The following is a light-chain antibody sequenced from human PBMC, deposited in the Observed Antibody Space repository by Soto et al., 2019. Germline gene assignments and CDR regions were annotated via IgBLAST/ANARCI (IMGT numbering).Light chain of an antibody. J-gene: IGKJ4*01. CDR3: QQALSFPLT. Sequence: IQMTQSPSAVSASVGDTVTITCRASQGIRSWLAWYQQKPGTAPKILIYGTSTLRSGVPSRFSGSGSGTHFTLTISDLPPEDFATYFCQQALSFPLTFGGGTKVDMK. CDR2: GTS. V-gene: IGKV1-12*01. CDR1: QGIRSW.